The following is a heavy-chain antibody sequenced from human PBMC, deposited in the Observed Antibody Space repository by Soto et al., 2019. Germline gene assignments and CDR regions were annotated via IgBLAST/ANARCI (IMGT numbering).Heavy chain of an antibody. CDR2: ISSSSSYI. D-gene: IGHD1-26*01. Sequence: GGSLRLSCAASGFTFSSYSMNWVRQAPGKGLEWVSSISSSSSYIYYADSVKGRFTISRDNAKNSLYLQMNSLRAEDTAVYYCARVTYSGSYSRGAFDIWGQGTMVTVSS. CDR3: ARVTYSGSYSRGAFDI. J-gene: IGHJ3*02. V-gene: IGHV3-21*01. CDR1: GFTFSSYS.